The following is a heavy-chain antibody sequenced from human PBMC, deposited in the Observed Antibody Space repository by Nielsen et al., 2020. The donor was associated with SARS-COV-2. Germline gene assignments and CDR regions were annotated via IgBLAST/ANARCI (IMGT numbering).Heavy chain of an antibody. Sequence: SETLSLTCAVYGGSFRGYFWSWIRQTPTKGLEWIGEIDQNGRIDYNPSLQSRVSILEDTYRRTFSLRMTPVTAADTAVYYCARKRYGELSFNPYYATDVWGQGTTVTVSS. V-gene: IGHV4-34*01. J-gene: IGHJ6*02. CDR1: GGSFRGYF. D-gene: IGHD3-10*01. CDR2: IDQNGRI. CDR3: ARKRYGELSFNPYYATDV.